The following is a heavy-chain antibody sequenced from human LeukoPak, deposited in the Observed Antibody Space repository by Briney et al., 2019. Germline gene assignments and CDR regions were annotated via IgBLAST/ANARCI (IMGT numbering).Heavy chain of an antibody. CDR3: AKDLTYESSGSVIDN. V-gene: IGHV3-43*01. CDR2: VNWHGTT. Sequence: GGSLRLSCAASGFIFEDYTMHWVRQVPGKTLEWVSLVNWHGTTYYADSLKGRFTIPRDNSKNSLYLQMDNLRTEDTAFYYCAKDLTYESSGSVIDNWGLGTLVTVSS. J-gene: IGHJ4*02. CDR1: GFIFEDYT. D-gene: IGHD3-22*01.